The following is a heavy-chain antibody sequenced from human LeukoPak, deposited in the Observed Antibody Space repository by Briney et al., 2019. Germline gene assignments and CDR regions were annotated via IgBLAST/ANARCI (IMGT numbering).Heavy chain of an antibody. V-gene: IGHV1-2*02. D-gene: IGHD6-19*01. J-gene: IGHJ3*02. CDR3: ARDRGIAVAEDAFDI. CDR1: RYTFTGYY. Sequence: ASVKVSCKASRYTFTGYYMHWVRQAPGQGLEWMGWINPNSGGTDYAQKFQGRVTMTRDTSITTAYMELSRLRSDDTAVYYCARDRGIAVAEDAFDIWGQGTMVTVSS. CDR2: INPNSGGT.